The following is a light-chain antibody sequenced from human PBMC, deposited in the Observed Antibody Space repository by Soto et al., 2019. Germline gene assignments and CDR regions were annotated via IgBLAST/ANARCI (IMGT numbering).Light chain of an antibody. V-gene: IGKV3-20*01. CDR2: STS. CDR3: QQYGTSPMYS. Sequence: EIVLTQSPGTLSLSPGERATLSCRASQSISSAYFAWYQHKPGQARSLLIYSTSLRATGIPDRFSGSGSGTDFTLSISRLEPEDFAVYYCQQYGTSPMYSFGQGTKLEIK. CDR1: QSISSAY. J-gene: IGKJ2*01.